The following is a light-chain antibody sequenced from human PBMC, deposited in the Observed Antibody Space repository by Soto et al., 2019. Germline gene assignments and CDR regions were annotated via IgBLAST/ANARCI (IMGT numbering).Light chain of an antibody. CDR1: SSDVGGYVY. V-gene: IGLV2-14*01. CDR2: DVT. J-gene: IGLJ2*01. Sequence: QSVLSQPASVSGSPGQSITISCTGTSSDVGGYVYVSWYQQYPGKAPKVMIYDVTNRPSGVSNRFSGSKSGNTASLTISGLQAEDEADYYCSSFRRGNTVIFGGGTKVTVL. CDR3: SSFRRGNTVI.